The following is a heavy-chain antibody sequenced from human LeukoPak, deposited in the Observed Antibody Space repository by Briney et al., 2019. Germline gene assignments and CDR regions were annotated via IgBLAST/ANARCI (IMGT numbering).Heavy chain of an antibody. D-gene: IGHD3-9*01. CDR1: GFTFSSYA. CDR3: AKDGYATGTYYDILTGYFDY. CDR2: ISGSGGTT. V-gene: IGHV3-23*01. Sequence: GGSLSLSCAASGFTFSSYAMRWVRQAPGKGLEWVSVISGSGGTTNYAVSVKGRFTISRDNSKNALYLQMNSLRAEDTAVYYCAKDGYATGTYYDILTGYFDYWGQGTLVTVSS. J-gene: IGHJ4*02.